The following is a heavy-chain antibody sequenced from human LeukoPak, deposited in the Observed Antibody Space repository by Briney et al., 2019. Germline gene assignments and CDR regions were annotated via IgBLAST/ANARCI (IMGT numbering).Heavy chain of an antibody. CDR3: VKDLYKGDSASWYFFHY. Sequence: GGSLRLSCSDSGFIISDYAMHWVPQAPGKGLEYVSALSANGGTTYYADSVKGRFTISRDTSKNTLYLQMSSLRAEDTAMYHCVKDLYKGDSASWYFFHYWGQGTLVTVSS. V-gene: IGHV3-64D*06. D-gene: IGHD2-2*01. J-gene: IGHJ4*02. CDR2: LSANGGTT. CDR1: GFIISDYA.